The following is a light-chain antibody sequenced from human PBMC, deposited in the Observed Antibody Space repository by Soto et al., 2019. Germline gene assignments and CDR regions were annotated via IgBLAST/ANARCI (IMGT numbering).Light chain of an antibody. V-gene: IGKV3-15*01. CDR3: QQYNNWPRT. CDR2: GAY. J-gene: IGKJ1*01. Sequence: EIVMTQSPATLSVSPGERATLSCRASQSVSSNLAWYQQKPGQAHRLLIYGAYTRATGIPARFSGSGSGTEFTLTIRSLQSEDFAVYYCQQYNNWPRTFGQGTKVDIK. CDR1: QSVSSN.